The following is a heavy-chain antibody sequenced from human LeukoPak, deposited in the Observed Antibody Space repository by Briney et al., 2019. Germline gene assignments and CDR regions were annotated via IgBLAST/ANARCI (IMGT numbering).Heavy chain of an antibody. CDR2: ISAYNGNT. D-gene: IGHD3-10*01. J-gene: IGHJ4*02. CDR1: GYTFTSYG. CDR3: ARDSRSIWFGDYLYYGSGSYGPFDY. Sequence: ASVKVSCKASGYTFTSYGISWVRQAPGQGLEWMGWISAYNGNTNYAQKLQGRVTMTTDTSTSTAYMELRSLRSDDTAVYYCARDSRSIWFGDYLYYGSGSYGPFDYWGQGTLVTVSS. V-gene: IGHV1-18*01.